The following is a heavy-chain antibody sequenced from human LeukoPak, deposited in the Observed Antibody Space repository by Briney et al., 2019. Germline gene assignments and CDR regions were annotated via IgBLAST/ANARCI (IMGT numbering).Heavy chain of an antibody. CDR2: IKEDGSDK. Sequence: GGSLRLSCAASGFTFSSYWMSWVRQAPGKGLEWVANIKEDGSDKYYVDSVEGRFTISRDNAKNSPYLQMNGLRAEDTAVYYCARDDGIRTVDYWGQGTLVTVSS. J-gene: IGHJ4*02. D-gene: IGHD1-14*01. CDR1: GFTFSSYW. V-gene: IGHV3-7*01. CDR3: ARDDGIRTVDY.